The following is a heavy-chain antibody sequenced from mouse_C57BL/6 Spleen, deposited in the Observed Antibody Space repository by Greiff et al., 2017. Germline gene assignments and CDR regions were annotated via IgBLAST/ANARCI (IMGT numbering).Heavy chain of an antibody. V-gene: IGHV1-59*01. CDR3: ARGGDEDY. D-gene: IGHD3-3*01. J-gene: IGHJ2*01. CDR1: GYTFTSYW. Sequence: QVQLQQPGAELVRPGTSVKLSCKASGYTFTSYWMHWVKQRPGQGLEWIGVIDPSDSYTNYNQKFKGKATLTVDTSSSTAYMQLSSQTSEDSAVYYCARGGDEDYWGQGTTLTVSS. CDR2: IDPSDSYT.